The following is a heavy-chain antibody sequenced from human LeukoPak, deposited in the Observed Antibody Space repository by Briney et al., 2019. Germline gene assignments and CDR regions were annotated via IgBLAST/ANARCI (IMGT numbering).Heavy chain of an antibody. Sequence: PGGSLRLSCAASGFTFSSYGMHWVRQAPGKGLEWVAVISYDGSNKYYADSVKGRFTISRDNSKNTLYLQMNSLRAEDTAVYYCANTRVPKDIVAIARGQGTLVTVSS. CDR1: GFTFSSYG. V-gene: IGHV3-30*18. CDR3: ANTRVPKDIVAIA. D-gene: IGHD5-12*01. J-gene: IGHJ4*02. CDR2: ISYDGSNK.